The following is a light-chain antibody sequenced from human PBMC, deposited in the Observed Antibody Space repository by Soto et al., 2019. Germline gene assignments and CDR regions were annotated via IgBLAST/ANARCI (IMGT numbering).Light chain of an antibody. CDR2: EVS. CDR3: SSYTTDISPYV. Sequence: QSALTQPASVSGSPGQSITISCTGTSSDVGGYDYVSWYQQHPGKAPKLMIYEVSDRPLGVSNRFSGSKSGNTASLTISGLQAEDEADYYCSSYTTDISPYVFGTGTKLTVL. V-gene: IGLV2-14*01. J-gene: IGLJ1*01. CDR1: SSDVGGYDY.